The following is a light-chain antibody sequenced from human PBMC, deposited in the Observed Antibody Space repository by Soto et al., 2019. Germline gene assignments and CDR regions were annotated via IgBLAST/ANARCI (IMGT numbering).Light chain of an antibody. CDR3: QQLNSYPIT. Sequence: DIQMTQCPSSVSASVGDSVTITCRASQGIAKWLAWYQQKQGKAHKXLIYAASSLESGVPSRFSGSGSGTDLTITISSLQPEDLETYYCQQLNSYPITFGQGTRLEIK. J-gene: IGKJ5*01. CDR1: QGIAKW. V-gene: IGKV1-12*01. CDR2: AAS.